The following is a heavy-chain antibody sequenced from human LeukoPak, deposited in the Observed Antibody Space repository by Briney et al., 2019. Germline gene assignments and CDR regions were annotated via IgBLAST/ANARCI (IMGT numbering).Heavy chain of an antibody. CDR1: GFTFSSYN. CDR3: ARDRAVYSDSRGYYPDAFDI. D-gene: IGHD3-22*01. CDR2: ISSRSNYI. V-gene: IGHV3-21*01. Sequence: GWSLRLSCAASGFTFSSYNMNWVRQAPGKGLEWVSSISSRSNYIYLADSLKGRFTISRDNAKNSLYLQMNSLRADDTAMYYCARDRAVYSDSRGYYPDAFDIWGQGTMLTVSS. J-gene: IGHJ3*02.